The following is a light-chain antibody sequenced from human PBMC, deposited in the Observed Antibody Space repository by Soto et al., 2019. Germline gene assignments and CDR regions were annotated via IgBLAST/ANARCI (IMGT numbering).Light chain of an antibody. J-gene: IGLJ2*01. CDR3: CSYASSGTFVL. V-gene: IGLV2-23*03. CDR1: SSDVATFNL. CDR2: EGN. Sequence: QSALTQPASVSGSPGQSITISCPGTSSDVATFNLVSWYQQHPGKAPRLMIYEGNKRPSGISGRFSGSKSDRTASLTISGLQPEDEASYYCCSYASSGTFVLFGGGTKLTVL.